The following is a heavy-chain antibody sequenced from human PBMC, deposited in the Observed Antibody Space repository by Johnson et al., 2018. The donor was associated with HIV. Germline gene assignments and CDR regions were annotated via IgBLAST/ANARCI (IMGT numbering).Heavy chain of an antibody. V-gene: IGHV3-20*04. CDR2: ITFNGGDT. Sequence: MLLVESGGGMIRPGGSLRLSCAASGFTFNTYGMSWVRQPPGKGLEWVSLITFNGGDTAYSDSVKGRFTISRDNAKNSLYLQMNSLRAEDTALYYCARDGPYSGYDENAFDIWGQGTMVTVSS. D-gene: IGHD5-12*01. CDR3: ARDGPYSGYDENAFDI. CDR1: GFTFNTYG. J-gene: IGHJ3*02.